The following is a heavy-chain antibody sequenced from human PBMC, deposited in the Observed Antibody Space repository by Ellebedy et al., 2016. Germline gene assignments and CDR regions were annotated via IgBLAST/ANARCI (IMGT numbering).Heavy chain of an antibody. CDR2: ISGSGGST. CDR3: AKVLPYYDFWSGFDY. CDR1: GFTFSSYA. D-gene: IGHD3-3*01. J-gene: IGHJ4*02. V-gene: IGHV3-23*01. Sequence: GESLKISCAASGFTFSSYAMSWVRQAPGKGLEWVSAISGSGGSTYYADSVKGRFTISRDNSKNTLYLQMNSLRAEDTAVYYCAKVLPYYDFWSGFDYWGQGTLVTVSS.